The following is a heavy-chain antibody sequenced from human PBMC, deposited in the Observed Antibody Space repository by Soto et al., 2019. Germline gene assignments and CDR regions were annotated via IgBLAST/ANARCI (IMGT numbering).Heavy chain of an antibody. J-gene: IGHJ5*01. CDR2: IWDDGRNK. CDR1: GFTFNNYG. CDR3: TRAAIKGERLDS. Sequence: QVQLVESGGGVVQPGRSLRLSCAASGFTFNNYGMHWVRQAPGKGLEWVALIWDDGRNKGYADSVKGRFTISRQNSKTMFNLKMNCRRVEDTAVYYCTRAAIKGERLDSWGQGTQVTVSS. V-gene: IGHV3-33*01. D-gene: IGHD3-16*01.